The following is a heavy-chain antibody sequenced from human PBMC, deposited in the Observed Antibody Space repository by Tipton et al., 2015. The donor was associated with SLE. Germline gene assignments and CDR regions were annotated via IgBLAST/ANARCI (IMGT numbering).Heavy chain of an antibody. CDR1: GGTFSSYA. CDR2: IIPIFGTA. D-gene: IGHD3-3*01. V-gene: IGHV1-69*01. CDR3: TTNLASHVLRFLEWIN. J-gene: IGHJ4*02. Sequence: QVQLVQSGAEVKKPGSSVKVSCKASGGTFSSYAISWVRQAPGQGLEWMGGIIPIFGTANYAQKFQGRVTITTDESTSTAYMELSSLRSEDTAVYYCTTNLASHVLRFLEWINWGQGTLVTVSS.